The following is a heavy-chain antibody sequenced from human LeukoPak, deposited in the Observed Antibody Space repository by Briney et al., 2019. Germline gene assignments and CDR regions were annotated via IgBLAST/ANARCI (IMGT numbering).Heavy chain of an antibody. Sequence: GASVKVSCKASGYTFTGYYMHWVRQAPGQGLEWMGWINPNSGGTNYAQKFQGRVTMTRDTSTSTVYMELSSLRSEDTAVYYCYLRITIFGVVTHFDYWGQGTLVTVSS. D-gene: IGHD3-3*01. CDR2: INPNSGGT. CDR1: GYTFTGYY. CDR3: YLRITIFGVVTHFDY. V-gene: IGHV1-2*02. J-gene: IGHJ4*02.